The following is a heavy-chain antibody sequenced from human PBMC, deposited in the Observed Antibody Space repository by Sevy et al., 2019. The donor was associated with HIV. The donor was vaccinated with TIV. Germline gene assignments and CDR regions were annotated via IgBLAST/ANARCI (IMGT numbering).Heavy chain of an antibody. Sequence: GGSLRLSCAASGFTFSSYEMNWIRQAPGKGLEWVSDISSSGSTIYYADSVKGRFTISRDNAKNSLYLQMNSLRAEDTAVYYCAREGVKSGSYFPSYFQHSGQGTLVTVSS. D-gene: IGHD1-26*01. CDR1: GFTFSSYE. V-gene: IGHV3-48*03. CDR3: AREGVKSGSYFPSYFQH. J-gene: IGHJ1*01. CDR2: ISSSGSTI.